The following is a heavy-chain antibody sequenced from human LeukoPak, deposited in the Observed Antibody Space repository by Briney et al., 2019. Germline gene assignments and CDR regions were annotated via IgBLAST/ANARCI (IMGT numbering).Heavy chain of an antibody. CDR2: INHSGST. V-gene: IGHV4-34*01. D-gene: IGHD6-6*01. CDR3: ARFSLYSSSSDQG. Sequence: PSETLSLTCAVYGGSFSGYYWSWIRQPPGKGLEWIGEINHSGSTNYNPSLKSRVTISVDTSKNQFSLKLSSVTAADTAVYYCARFSLYSSSSDQGWGQGTLVTVSS. CDR1: GGSFSGYY. J-gene: IGHJ4*02.